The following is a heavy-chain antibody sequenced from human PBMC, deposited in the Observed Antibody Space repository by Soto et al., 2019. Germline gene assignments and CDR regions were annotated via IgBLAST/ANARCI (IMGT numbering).Heavy chain of an antibody. CDR1: GFTFSSYW. D-gene: IGHD3-10*01. Sequence: CSLRLSCAASGFTFSSYWMSWVRQAPGKGLEWVANIKQDGSEKYYVDSVKGRLTISRDNAKNSLYLQMNSLRAEDTAVYYCARVPVRGVITYYYYYGMDVWGQGTTVTVSS. J-gene: IGHJ6*02. CDR3: ARVPVRGVITYYYYYGMDV. V-gene: IGHV3-7*03. CDR2: IKQDGSEK.